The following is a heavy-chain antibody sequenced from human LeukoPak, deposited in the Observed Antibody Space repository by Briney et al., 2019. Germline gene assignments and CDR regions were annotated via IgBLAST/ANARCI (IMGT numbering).Heavy chain of an antibody. V-gene: IGHV1-69*13. Sequence: SVKVSCKASGGTFSSYAISWVRQAPGQGLEWMGGIIPIFGTANYAQKFQGRVTITADESTSTAYMELSSLRSEDTAVYYCARGDWYCSSTSCSTAYWGQGTLVTVSS. J-gene: IGHJ4*02. D-gene: IGHD2-2*01. CDR2: IIPIFGTA. CDR1: GGTFSSYA. CDR3: ARGDWYCSSTSCSTAY.